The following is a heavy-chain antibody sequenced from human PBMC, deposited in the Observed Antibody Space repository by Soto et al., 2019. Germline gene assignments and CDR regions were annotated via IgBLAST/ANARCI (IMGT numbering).Heavy chain of an antibody. Sequence: EVRLVESGGGWVQPGGSLRLSCAASGFRFSSYEMNWVRQAPGKGLELVSYIPSSGSTIYYADSVKGRFTISRDNAKNSLYLQMNSLRAEDTAVYYCAREGSGYDYFDYWGQGTLVTVSS. CDR3: AREGSGYDYFDY. D-gene: IGHD5-12*01. V-gene: IGHV3-48*03. CDR1: GFRFSSYE. J-gene: IGHJ4*02. CDR2: IPSSGSTI.